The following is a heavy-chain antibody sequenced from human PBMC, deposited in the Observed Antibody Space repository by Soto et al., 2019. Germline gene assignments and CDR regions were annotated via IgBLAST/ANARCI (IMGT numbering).Heavy chain of an antibody. CDR3: ARLGLEASVAWFDT. CDR1: GFTFGDYW. V-gene: IGHV3-7*01. D-gene: IGHD3-3*01. Sequence: GSLRLSCAASGFTFGDYWMSWVRQAPGKGLEWVANMKRDGREKYYAESVKGRFTMSRDNGKNSLSLQMNSLRVEDTAVYYCARLGLEASVAWFDTWGLGTLVTVSS. CDR2: MKRDGREK. J-gene: IGHJ5*02.